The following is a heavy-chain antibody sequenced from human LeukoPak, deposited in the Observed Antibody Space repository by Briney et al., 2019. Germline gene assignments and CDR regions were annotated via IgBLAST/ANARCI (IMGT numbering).Heavy chain of an antibody. Sequence: PGGSLRLSCAASGFTFSSYGMHWVRQAPGKGLEWVAFIRYDGTNKHYADSMTGRFTISRDNSKNTLYLQVSGLRGEDTAVYYCAKDQEGYSYGTLDYWGQGILVTVSS. V-gene: IGHV3-30*02. CDR2: IRYDGTNK. D-gene: IGHD5-18*01. CDR3: AKDQEGYSYGTLDY. J-gene: IGHJ4*02. CDR1: GFTFSSYG.